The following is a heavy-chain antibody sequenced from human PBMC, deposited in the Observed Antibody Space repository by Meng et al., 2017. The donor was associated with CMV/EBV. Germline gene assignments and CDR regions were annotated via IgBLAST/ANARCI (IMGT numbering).Heavy chain of an antibody. Sequence: ASVKVSCKASGYTFTGYDINWVRQATGQGLEWMGWMNPNSGNTGYAQKFQGRVTITRNSSISTAYMELSSLISEDTAVYYCAREVGDGNDINYYYYYGMDVWGQGTTVTVSS. D-gene: IGHD3-9*01. V-gene: IGHV1-8*03. CDR1: GYTFTGYD. CDR3: AREVGDGNDINYYYYYGMDV. CDR2: MNPNSGNT. J-gene: IGHJ6*02.